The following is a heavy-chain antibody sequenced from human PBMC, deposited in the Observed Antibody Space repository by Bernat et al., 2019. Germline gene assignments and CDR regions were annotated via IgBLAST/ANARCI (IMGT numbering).Heavy chain of an antibody. CDR1: GGTFSSYA. V-gene: IGHV1-69*01. CDR2: IIPIFGTA. Sequence: QVQLVQSGAEVKKPGSSVKVSCKASGGTFSSYAISWVRQAPGQGLEWMGGIIPIFGTADYAQKFRGRVTMTADESTSTAYMELSSLRSEDTAVYYCAVERVDTAMVLGSRHYGMDVWGQGTTVTVSS. CDR3: AVERVDTAMVLGSRHYGMDV. D-gene: IGHD5-18*01. J-gene: IGHJ6*02.